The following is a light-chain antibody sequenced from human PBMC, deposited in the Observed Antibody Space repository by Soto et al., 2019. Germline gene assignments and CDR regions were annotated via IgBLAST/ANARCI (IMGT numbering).Light chain of an antibody. Sequence: QSALTQPASVSGSPGQSITISCTGTSSDVGSYNLVSWYQQHPGKAPKFMIYEATKRPSGVSNRFSGSKSGNTASLTISGLQDEDEADYYCCSYAGSSTDVFGTGTKVTVL. CDR1: SSDVGSYNL. CDR3: CSYAGSSTDV. J-gene: IGLJ1*01. CDR2: EAT. V-gene: IGLV2-23*01.